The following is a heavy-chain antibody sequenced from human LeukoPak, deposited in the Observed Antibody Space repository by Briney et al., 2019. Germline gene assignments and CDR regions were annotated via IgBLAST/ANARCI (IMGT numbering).Heavy chain of an antibody. CDR2: MNPNSGNT. D-gene: IGHD6-19*01. V-gene: IGHV1-8*01. CDR3: TRGSSGRRDN. CDR1: GYTFTSCD. J-gene: IGHJ4*02. Sequence: ASVKVSFRASGYTFTSCDINWVRQAPGQGLEWMGWMNPNSGNTGYEQSFQGRITMTRDISIGTAYMELSKLTSEDTAIYYCTRGSSGRRDNWGQGTLVTVSA.